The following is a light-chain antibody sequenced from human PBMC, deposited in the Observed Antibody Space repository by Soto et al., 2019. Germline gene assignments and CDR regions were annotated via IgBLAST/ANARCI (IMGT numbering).Light chain of an antibody. V-gene: IGKV3-11*01. CDR1: QNVRTF. CDR2: GAS. J-gene: IGKJ1*01. Sequence: EVVLTQSPATLSLSPGERATLSCRASQNVRTFLDWYQQKPGQAPRLLIYGASNSATGIPARFSGSGSGTDFNLTISSLEPEDFAVYYCQQHSHWPPWTFGQGTRVEIQ. CDR3: QQHSHWPPWT.